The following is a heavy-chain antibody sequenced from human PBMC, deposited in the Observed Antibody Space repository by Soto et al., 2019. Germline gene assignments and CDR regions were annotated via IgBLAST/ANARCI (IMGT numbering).Heavy chain of an antibody. V-gene: IGHV1-46*03. Sequence: GASVKVSCKASGYIFTKYYMHWVRQAPGQGLEWLGVINPSDGTTAYSPKFQGRATMTRDTPTSTVYLELRSLTSADTGVYFCASHCSIRCPEWSDPWGQGTLVTVSS. D-gene: IGHD2-2*01. J-gene: IGHJ5*02. CDR2: INPSDGTT. CDR1: GYIFTKYY. CDR3: ASHCSIRCPEWSDP.